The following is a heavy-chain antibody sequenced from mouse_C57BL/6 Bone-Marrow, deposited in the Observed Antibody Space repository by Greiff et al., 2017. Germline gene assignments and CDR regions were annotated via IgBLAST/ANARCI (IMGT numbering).Heavy chain of an antibody. D-gene: IGHD2-4*01. V-gene: IGHV7-1*01. CDR2: SRNKANDYTT. CDR1: GFTFSDFY. J-gene: IGHJ3*01. CDR3: AREAYDYDVEVAWFAY. Sequence: EVQGVESGGGLVQSGRSLRLSCATSGFTFSDFYMEWVRQAPGKGLEWIAASRNKANDYTTEYSASVKGRFIVSRDTSQTILYLQMNALRAEDTAIYYLAREAYDYDVEVAWFAYWGQGTLVTVSA.